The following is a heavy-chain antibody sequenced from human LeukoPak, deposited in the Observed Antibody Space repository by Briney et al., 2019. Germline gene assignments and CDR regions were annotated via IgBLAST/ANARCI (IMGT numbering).Heavy chain of an antibody. CDR3: AKEILGATRQYYYGMDV. J-gene: IGHJ6*02. Sequence: PGGSLRLSCAASGFTFSSYGMHWVRQAPGKGLEWVAVISYDGSNKYYADSVKGRFTISRDNSKNTLYLQMNSLRAEDTAVYYCAKEILGATRQYYYGMDVWGQGTTVTVSS. CDR2: ISYDGSNK. V-gene: IGHV3-30*18. D-gene: IGHD1-26*01. CDR1: GFTFSSYG.